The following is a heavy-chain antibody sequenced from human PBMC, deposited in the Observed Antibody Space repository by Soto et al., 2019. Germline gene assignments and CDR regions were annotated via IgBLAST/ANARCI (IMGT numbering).Heavy chain of an antibody. Sequence: SETLSLTCTVSGGSISSGDYYWSWIRQPPGKGLEWIGYIYYSGGTYYNPSLKSRVTISVDTSKNQFSLKLSSVTAADTAVYYCARATIVLVPAAMVSHWFDPWGQGTLVTVSS. V-gene: IGHV4-30-4*01. CDR1: GGSISSGDYY. D-gene: IGHD2-2*01. J-gene: IGHJ5*02. CDR3: ARATIVLVPAAMVSHWFDP. CDR2: IYYSGGT.